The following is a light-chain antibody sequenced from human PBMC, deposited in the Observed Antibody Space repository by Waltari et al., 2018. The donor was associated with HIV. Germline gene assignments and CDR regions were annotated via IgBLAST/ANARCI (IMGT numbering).Light chain of an antibody. CDR2: ADS. CDR3: QSYDTSRGGVFV. CDR1: SSNIGANSD. V-gene: IGLV1-40*01. Sequence: QSVLTQPHSVSGAPGQRVTISCSGSSSNIGANSDGQWYRRIPGTAPKLLIFADSSRPSGVPDRFSGSKSGNSASLAITGLLPEDEADYYCQSYDTSRGGVFVFGSGTKVTVL. J-gene: IGLJ1*01.